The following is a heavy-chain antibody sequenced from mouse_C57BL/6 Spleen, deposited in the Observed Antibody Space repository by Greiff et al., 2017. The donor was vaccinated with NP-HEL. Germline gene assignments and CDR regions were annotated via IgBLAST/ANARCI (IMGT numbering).Heavy chain of an antibody. Sequence: VQLQQSGAELVKPGASVKISCKASGYAFSSYWMNWVKQRPGKGLEWIGQIYPGDGDTNYNGKFKGKATLTADKSSSTAYMQLSSLTSEDSAVYFCAREAYYSNYLAYWGQGTLVTVSA. D-gene: IGHD2-5*01. CDR3: AREAYYSNYLAY. V-gene: IGHV1-80*01. J-gene: IGHJ3*01. CDR1: GYAFSSYW. CDR2: IYPGDGDT.